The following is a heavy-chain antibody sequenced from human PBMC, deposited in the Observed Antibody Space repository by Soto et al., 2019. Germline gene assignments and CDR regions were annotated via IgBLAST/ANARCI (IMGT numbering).Heavy chain of an antibody. V-gene: IGHV4-30-2*01. D-gene: IGHD6-13*01. J-gene: IGHJ4*02. CDR2: IYDSGNT. CDR1: GGSISGTTYS. Sequence: QLQLQESGSGLVKPSQTLSLTCAVSGGSISGTTYSWSWIRQPPGKGLEWIGYIYDSGNTYYNPSLKSQFSISVDTSKNQCSLKLSSVTAADTAVYYCARGQGAAAGHSNFDYWGQGALVTVSS. CDR3: ARGQGAAAGHSNFDY.